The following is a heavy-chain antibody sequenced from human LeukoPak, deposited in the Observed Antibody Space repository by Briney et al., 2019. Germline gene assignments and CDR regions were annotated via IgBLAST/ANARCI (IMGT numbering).Heavy chain of an antibody. CDR2: IYYSGST. J-gene: IGHJ4*02. D-gene: IGHD2-15*01. V-gene: IGHV4-31*03. CDR1: GGSISSGGYY. CDR3: ARHYCTGASCPDYFDY. Sequence: SETLSLTCTVSGGSISSGGYYWSWIRQHPGKGLEWIGYIYYSGSTYYNPSLKSRVTISVDTSKNQFSLKLSSVTAADTAVYYCARHYCTGASCPDYFDYWGQGTLVAVSS.